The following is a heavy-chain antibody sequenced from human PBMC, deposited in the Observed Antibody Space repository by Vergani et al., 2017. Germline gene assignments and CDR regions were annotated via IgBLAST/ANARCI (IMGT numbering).Heavy chain of an antibody. CDR2: IYYSGST. Sequence: QVQLQESGPGLVKPSQTLSLTCTVSGGSISSGGYYWSWIRQHPGKGLEWIGYIYYSGSTYYNPSLKSRVTISVDTSKNQFSLKLSSVTAADTAVYYCARDRADDYGDYVDYWGQGTLVTVSS. CDR1: GGSISSGGYY. V-gene: IGHV4-31*03. D-gene: IGHD4-17*01. CDR3: ARDRADDYGDYVDY. J-gene: IGHJ4*02.